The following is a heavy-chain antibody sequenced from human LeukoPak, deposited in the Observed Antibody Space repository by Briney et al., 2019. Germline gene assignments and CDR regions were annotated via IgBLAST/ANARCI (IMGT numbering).Heavy chain of an antibody. D-gene: IGHD3/OR15-3a*01. J-gene: IGHJ4*02. CDR3: AIDYMTGTGNAGGY. CDR1: GGSFSAYY. Sequence: SEALSLTCAVYGGSFSAYYWSWIRQSPGKGLEWIGEINHSGTTVYNPSLKSRVTLSVDTSKKQFSLKLNSVTAADTAVYYCAIDYMTGTGNAGGYWGQGTLVTVSS. CDR2: INHSGTT. V-gene: IGHV4-34*01.